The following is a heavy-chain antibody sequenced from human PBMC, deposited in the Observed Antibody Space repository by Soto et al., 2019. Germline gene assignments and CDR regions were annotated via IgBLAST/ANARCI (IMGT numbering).Heavy chain of an antibody. CDR3: AREIITVTSPDY. J-gene: IGHJ4*02. V-gene: IGHV4-59*01. Sequence: SETLSLTCTVSGGSISSYYWSWIRQPPGKGLEWIGYIYYSGSTNYNPSLKSRVTISVDTSKNQFSLKLSSVTAADTAVYYCAREIITVTSPDYWGQGTLVTVSS. CDR2: IYYSGST. D-gene: IGHD4-17*01. CDR1: GGSISSYY.